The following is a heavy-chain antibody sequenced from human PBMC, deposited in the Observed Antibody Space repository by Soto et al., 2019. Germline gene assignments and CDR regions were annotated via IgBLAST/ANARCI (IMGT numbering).Heavy chain of an antibody. J-gene: IGHJ6*02. CDR3: ARDQLITIFGVVANYGMDV. D-gene: IGHD3-3*01. CDR2: ISSSGSTI. Sequence: GSLRLSCAASGFTFSSYEMNWVRQAPGKGLEWVSYISSSGSTIYYADSVKGRFTISRDNAKNSLYLQMNSLRAEDTAVYYCARDQLITIFGVVANYGMDVWGQGTTVTVSS. CDR1: GFTFSSYE. V-gene: IGHV3-48*03.